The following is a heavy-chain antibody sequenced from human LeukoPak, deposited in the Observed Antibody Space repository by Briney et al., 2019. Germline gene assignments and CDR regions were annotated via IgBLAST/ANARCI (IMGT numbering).Heavy chain of an antibody. CDR3: GKQSFGQPQIGDPPGW. CDR1: GFTLSGFA. V-gene: IGHV3-30-3*02. CDR2: LLHDGSEK. J-gene: IGHJ4*02. Sequence: GGSLRLSCAASGFTLSGFAMHWVRQAPGKGLEWVAVLLHDGSEKYYADSVKGRFTISRDTSKNMVYLQMNSLRAEETAIYYCGKQSFGQPQIGDPPGWWGQGTLVTVSS. D-gene: IGHD4-17*01.